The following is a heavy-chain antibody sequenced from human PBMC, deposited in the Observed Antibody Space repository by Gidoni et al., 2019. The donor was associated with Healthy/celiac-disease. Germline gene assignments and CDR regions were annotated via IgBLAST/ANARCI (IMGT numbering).Heavy chain of an antibody. CDR1: GFSLSNARMG. V-gene: IGHV2-26*01. CDR2: IFSNDEK. Sequence: QVTLKESGPVLVKPTETLTLTCTVSGFSLSNARMGVSWIRQPPGKALEWLAHIFSNDEKSYSTSLKSRLTISKDTSKSQVVLTMTNVDPVDTATYYCAKVMGYCSGGSCYGDDAFDIWGQGTMVTVSS. D-gene: IGHD2-15*01. J-gene: IGHJ3*02. CDR3: AKVMGYCSGGSCYGDDAFDI.